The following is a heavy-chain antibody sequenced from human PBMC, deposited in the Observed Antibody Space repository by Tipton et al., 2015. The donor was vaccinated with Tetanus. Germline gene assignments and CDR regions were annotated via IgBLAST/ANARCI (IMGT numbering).Heavy chain of an antibody. CDR3: ARAGITMVRGVPNKRARPMDV. CDR2: MNPNSGST. CDR1: GYTFTSYD. Sequence: QLVQSGAEVKKPGASVKVSCKASGYTFTSYDINWVRQATGQGLEWMGWMNPNSGSTGYAQKFQGRVTMTRNTSISTAYMELNSLRAEDTAVYYCARAGITMVRGVPNKRARPMDVWGQGTTVTVSS. V-gene: IGHV1-8*01. J-gene: IGHJ6*02. D-gene: IGHD3-10*01.